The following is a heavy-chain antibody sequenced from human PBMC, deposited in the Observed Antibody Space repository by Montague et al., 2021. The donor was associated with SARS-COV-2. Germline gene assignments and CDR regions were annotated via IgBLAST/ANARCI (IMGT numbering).Heavy chain of an antibody. CDR1: GASISRSSYY. CDR3: ARQGNSGSLIDY. J-gene: IGHJ4*02. CDR2: IYYSGNT. V-gene: IGHV4-39*01. Sequence: SETLSLTCTVSGASISRSSYYWGWIRQPPGKGLEWIGNIYYSGNTHYNPSLKSRVTISVDTSKNQFSLTLSSVTAADTAIYYCARQGNSGSLIDYWGQGTLVTVSS. D-gene: IGHD3-10*01.